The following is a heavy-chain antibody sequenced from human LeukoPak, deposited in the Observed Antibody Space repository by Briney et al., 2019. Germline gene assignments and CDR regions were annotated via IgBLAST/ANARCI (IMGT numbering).Heavy chain of an antibody. Sequence: GGSLRLSCAASGFTFSSYAMSWVRQAPGKGLEWVSAISGSGGSTYYADSVKGRFTISRDNSKNTLYLQMNSLRAEDTAVYYCAKGEGGGGYVFSYMDVWGKGTTVTVSS. V-gene: IGHV3-23*01. CDR3: AKGEGGGGYVFSYMDV. CDR1: GFTFSSYA. CDR2: ISGSGGST. J-gene: IGHJ6*03. D-gene: IGHD5-12*01.